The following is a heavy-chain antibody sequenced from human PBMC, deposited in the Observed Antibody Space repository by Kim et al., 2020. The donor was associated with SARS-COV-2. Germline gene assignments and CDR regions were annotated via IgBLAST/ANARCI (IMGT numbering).Heavy chain of an antibody. Sequence: SETLSLTCTVSGGSISSYYWSWIRQPPGKGLEWIGYIYYSGSTNYNPSLKSRVTISVDTSKNQFSLKLSSVTAADTAVYYCARAFYGDYVVYFDYWGQGTLVTVSS. CDR3: ARAFYGDYVVYFDY. CDR1: GGSISSYY. D-gene: IGHD4-17*01. CDR2: IYYSGST. V-gene: IGHV4-59*13. J-gene: IGHJ4*02.